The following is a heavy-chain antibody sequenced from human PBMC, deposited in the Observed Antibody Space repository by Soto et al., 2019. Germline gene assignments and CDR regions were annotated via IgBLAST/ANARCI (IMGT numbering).Heavy chain of an antibody. D-gene: IGHD3-22*01. CDR2: ISSSSSYI. J-gene: IGHJ1*01. Sequence: EVQLVESGGGLVKPGGSLRLSCAASGFTFSSYSMNWVRQAPGKGLEWVSSISSSSSYIYYADSVKGRFTISRDNAKNSLYLQMNSLRDEDTAVYYCATYYYDSSGYVDFQHWGQGTLVTVSS. V-gene: IGHV3-21*01. CDR3: ATYYYDSSGYVDFQH. CDR1: GFTFSSYS.